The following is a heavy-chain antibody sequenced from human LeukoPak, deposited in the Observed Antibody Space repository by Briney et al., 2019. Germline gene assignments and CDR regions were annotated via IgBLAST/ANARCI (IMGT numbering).Heavy chain of an antibody. CDR1: GGSFSGYY. CDR2: INHSGST. D-gene: IGHD3-3*01. CDR3: ARTLRFLESYFDY. Sequence: PSETLSLTCAVYGGSFSGYYWSWIRQPPGKGLEWIGEINHSGSTNYNPSLKSRVTISVDTSKNQFSLKLSSVTAADTAVYYCARTLRFLESYFDYWGQGTLVTVFS. V-gene: IGHV4-34*01. J-gene: IGHJ4*02.